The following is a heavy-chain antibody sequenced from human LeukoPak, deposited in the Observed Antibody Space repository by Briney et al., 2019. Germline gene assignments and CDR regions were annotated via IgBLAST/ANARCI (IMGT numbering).Heavy chain of an antibody. CDR1: RFTFSSYG. Sequence: GGSLRLSCAASRFTFSSYGMHWVRQAPGKGLEWVSVIYSGGSTYYADSVKGRFTISRDNSKNTLYLQMNSLRAEDTAVYYCARASSGWPNDCWGQGTLVTVSS. CDR3: ARASSGWPNDC. D-gene: IGHD6-19*01. V-gene: IGHV3-NL1*01. J-gene: IGHJ4*02. CDR2: IYSGGST.